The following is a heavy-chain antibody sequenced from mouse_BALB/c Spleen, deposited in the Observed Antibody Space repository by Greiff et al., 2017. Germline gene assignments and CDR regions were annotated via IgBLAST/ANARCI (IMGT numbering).Heavy chain of an antibody. V-gene: IGHV5-6-5*01. Sequence: EVQLVESGGDLVKPGGSLKLSCAASGFTFSSYAMSWVRQTPEKRLEWVASISSGGTTYYPDSVKGRFTISRDNARNILYLQMSSLRSEDTAMYYCARDGSNAMDYWGQGTSVTVSS. D-gene: IGHD1-1*01. J-gene: IGHJ4*01. CDR1: GFTFSSYA. CDR2: ISSGGTT. CDR3: ARDGSNAMDY.